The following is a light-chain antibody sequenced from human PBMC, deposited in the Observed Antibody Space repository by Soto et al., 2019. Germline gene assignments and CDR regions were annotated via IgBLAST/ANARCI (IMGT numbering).Light chain of an antibody. CDR1: QSVSRNY. CDR2: GAS. V-gene: IGKV3-20*01. Sequence: EIVLTQSPGTLSLSPGERATLSCRASQSVSRNYLAWYQQKPGQAPRLLIYGASSRATGIPDKFSGGGSGTDFTITISRLEPEDFAVYYCQQYDSSPLTFGQGTKVEIK. CDR3: QQYDSSPLT. J-gene: IGKJ1*01.